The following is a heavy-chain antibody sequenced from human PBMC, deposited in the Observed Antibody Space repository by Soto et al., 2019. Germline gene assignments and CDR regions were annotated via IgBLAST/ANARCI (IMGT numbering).Heavy chain of an antibody. V-gene: IGHV1-69*01. CDR1: GGTFSSYA. CDR3: AREARGYSYGQYYFDY. D-gene: IGHD5-18*01. J-gene: IGHJ4*02. Sequence: QVQLVQSGAEVKKPGSSVKVSCKASGGTFSSYAISWVRQAPGQGLEGRGGIIPIFGTANYAQKFQGRVTITADESTSTAYMELSSLRSEDTAVYYCAREARGYSYGQYYFDYWGQGTLVTVSS. CDR2: IIPIFGTA.